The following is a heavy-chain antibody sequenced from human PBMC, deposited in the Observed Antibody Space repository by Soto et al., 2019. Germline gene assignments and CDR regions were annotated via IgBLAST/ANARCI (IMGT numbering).Heavy chain of an antibody. J-gene: IGHJ4*02. CDR1: GYTFTGYY. V-gene: IGHV1-2*02. D-gene: IGHD5-12*01. Sequence: ASVKVSCKASGYTFTGYYMHWVRQAPGQGLEWMGWINPNSGGTNYAQKFQGRVTMTRDTSISTAYMELSRLRSDDTAAYYCARDQGRAAEMATIDYWGQGTLVTVSS. CDR3: ARDQGRAAEMATIDY. CDR2: INPNSGGT.